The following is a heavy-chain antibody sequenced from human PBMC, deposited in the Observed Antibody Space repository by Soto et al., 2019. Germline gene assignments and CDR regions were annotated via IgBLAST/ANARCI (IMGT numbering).Heavy chain of an antibody. CDR2: INPNSGGT. J-gene: IGHJ6*02. Sequence: QVQLVQSGAEVKKPGASVKVSCKASGYTFTGYYMHWVRQAPGQGLEWMGGINPNSGGTNYAQKFQGWVTMTRDTSISTAYMELSRLRSDDTAVYYCARERLAPDCSGGSCYYYGMDVWGQGTTVTVSS. V-gene: IGHV1-2*04. CDR1: GYTFTGYY. CDR3: ARERLAPDCSGGSCYYYGMDV. D-gene: IGHD2-15*01.